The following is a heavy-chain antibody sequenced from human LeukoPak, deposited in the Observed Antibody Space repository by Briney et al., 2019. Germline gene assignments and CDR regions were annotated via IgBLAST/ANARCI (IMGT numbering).Heavy chain of an antibody. V-gene: IGHV4-34*01. CDR1: GGSFSGYY. CDR2: INHSGST. J-gene: IGHJ4*02. D-gene: IGHD3-10*01. Sequence: SETLSLTCAVYGGSFSGYYWSWIRQPPAKGLEWIGEINHSGSTNYNPSLKSRVTITVDTSKNQFSLKLSSVTAADTAVYYCARGAPSYYYGSGSTRIDYWGQGTLVTVSS. CDR3: ARGAPSYYYGSGSTRIDY.